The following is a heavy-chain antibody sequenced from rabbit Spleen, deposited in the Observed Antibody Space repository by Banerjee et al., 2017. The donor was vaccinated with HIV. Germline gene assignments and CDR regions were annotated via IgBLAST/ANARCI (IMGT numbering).Heavy chain of an antibody. Sequence: QSLEESGGDMVQPGASLTLTCKASGFSFSTDYYICWVRQAPGKGPEWIGCIYPDGSGSTAYASWAKGRFTISKTSSTTVTLQMTSLTAADTATYFCARGSAAMTMVITGYYLNLWGPGTLVTVS. D-gene: IGHD2-1*01. J-gene: IGHJ4*01. V-gene: IGHV1S40*01. CDR3: ARGSAAMTMVITGYYLNL. CDR2: IYPDGSGST. CDR1: GFSFSTDYY.